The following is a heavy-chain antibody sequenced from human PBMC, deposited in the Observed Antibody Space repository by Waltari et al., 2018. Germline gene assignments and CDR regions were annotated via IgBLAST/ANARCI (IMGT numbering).Heavy chain of an antibody. V-gene: IGHV4-4*07. CDR1: GGSKISSY. D-gene: IGHD3-10*01. J-gene: IGHJ6*03. Sequence: QVQLQESGPGLVKPSETLSLTYTVPGGSKISSYWSWIRQPAGKGLEWIGRIYPGATPYYNPSLQTRIMMSVDTSQNQFSLKLSSVTAADTAVYYCARIYGSGTFIYMDVWGKGTTVTVSS. CDR2: IYPGATP. CDR3: ARIYGSGTFIYMDV.